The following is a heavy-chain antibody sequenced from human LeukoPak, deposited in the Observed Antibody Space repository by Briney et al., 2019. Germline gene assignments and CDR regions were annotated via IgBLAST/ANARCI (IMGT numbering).Heavy chain of an antibody. CDR3: AREMGIVVVPAGLDP. CDR2: ISSSSSYI. D-gene: IGHD2-2*03. CDR1: GFTFSSYS. Sequence: KSGGSLRLSCAASGFTFSSYSMNWVRQAPGKGLEWVSSISSSSSYIYYADSVKGRFSISRDNAKNSLYLQMNSLRAEDTAVYYCAREMGIVVVPAGLDPWGQGTLVTVSS. V-gene: IGHV3-21*01. J-gene: IGHJ5*02.